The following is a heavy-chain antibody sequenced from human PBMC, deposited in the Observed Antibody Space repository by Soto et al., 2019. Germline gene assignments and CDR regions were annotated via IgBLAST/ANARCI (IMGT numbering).Heavy chain of an antibody. CDR2: MNPNSGNT. CDR1: GYTFTSYD. D-gene: IGHD6-13*01. Sequence: QVQLVQSGAEVKKPGASVKVSCKASGYTFTSYDINWVRQATGQGLEWMGWMNPNSGNTGYAPKVQGRVTMTRNTSQSAAYMELTSQSSKDTAVYYCARERAAAGIGWFDPWGEGTLVNVSS. J-gene: IGHJ5*02. V-gene: IGHV1-8*01. CDR3: ARERAAAGIGWFDP.